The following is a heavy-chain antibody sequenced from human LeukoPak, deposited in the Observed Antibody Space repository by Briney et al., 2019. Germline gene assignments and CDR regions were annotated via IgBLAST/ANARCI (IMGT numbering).Heavy chain of an antibody. CDR3: AKRGDYDVLTGYYDSDY. CDR1: GFTFSNYA. J-gene: IGHJ4*02. CDR2: VSGRDTST. Sequence: TGGSLRLSCAASGFTFSNYAMRWVRQAPGKGLEWVSAVSGRDTSTYYTDSVKGRFTISRDNSKNTLYLQMNSLSAEDTAIYYCAKRGDYDVLTGYYDSDYWGQGTLVTVS. D-gene: IGHD3-9*01. V-gene: IGHV3-23*01.